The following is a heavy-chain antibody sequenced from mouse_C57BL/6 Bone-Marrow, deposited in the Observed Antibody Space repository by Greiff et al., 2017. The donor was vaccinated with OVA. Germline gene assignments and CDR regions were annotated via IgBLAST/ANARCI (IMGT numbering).Heavy chain of an antibody. V-gene: IGHV1-15*01. Sequence: QVQLQQSGAELVRPGASVTLSCKASGYTFTDYEMHWVKQTPVHGLEWIGAIDPETGGTAYNQKFKGKAILTADKSSSTAYMELRSLTSEDLAVYYCTRRSTMVTTRDYFDYWGQGTTLTVSS. D-gene: IGHD2-2*01. CDR1: GYTFTDYE. CDR2: IDPETGGT. J-gene: IGHJ2*01. CDR3: TRRSTMVTTRDYFDY.